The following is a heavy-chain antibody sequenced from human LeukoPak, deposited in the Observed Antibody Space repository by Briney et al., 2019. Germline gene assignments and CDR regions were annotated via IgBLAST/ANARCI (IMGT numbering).Heavy chain of an antibody. CDR2: IIPIFGTA. CDR3: ARAKLDYVVGSDAFDI. V-gene: IGHV1-69*13. Sequence: ASVKVSCKASGGTFSSYAISWVRQAPGQGLEWMGGIIPIFGTANYAQKFQGRVTITADESTSTAYMELSSLRSEDTAVYHCARAKLDYVVGSDAFDIWGQGTMVTVSS. CDR1: GGTFSSYA. J-gene: IGHJ3*02. D-gene: IGHD4-17*01.